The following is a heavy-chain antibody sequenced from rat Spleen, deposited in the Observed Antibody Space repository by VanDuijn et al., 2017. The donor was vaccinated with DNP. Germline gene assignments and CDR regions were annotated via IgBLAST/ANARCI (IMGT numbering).Heavy chain of an antibody. CDR2: IGSPAYAP. D-gene: IGHD4-3*01. Sequence: EVQLVESGGGLVQPGRSLKLSCAASGFIFSDYNMAWVRQAPNKGLEWVAYIGSPAYAPYYADSVKGRFTISRDKAKSTLYLQMNTLRSEDMATYYCVRWNSGHFDYWGQGVMVTVSS. V-gene: IGHV5-22*01. CDR1: GFIFSDYN. J-gene: IGHJ2*01. CDR3: VRWNSGHFDY.